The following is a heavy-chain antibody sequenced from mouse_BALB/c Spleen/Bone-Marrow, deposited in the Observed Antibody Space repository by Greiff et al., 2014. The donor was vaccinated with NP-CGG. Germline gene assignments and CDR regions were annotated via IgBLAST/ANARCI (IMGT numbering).Heavy chain of an antibody. J-gene: IGHJ2*01. Sequence: VQLQQSGAELVRPGASVKLSCKASGYTFTSYWINWVKQRPGQGLEWIGNICPSDSYTNYNQKFKDKATLTVDKSSSTAYMQLSSPTSEDSAVYYCTRSYGSSYEYYFDYWGQGTTLTVSS. CDR3: TRSYGSSYEYYFDY. D-gene: IGHD1-1*01. CDR1: GYTFTSYW. CDR2: ICPSDSYT. V-gene: IGHV1-69*02.